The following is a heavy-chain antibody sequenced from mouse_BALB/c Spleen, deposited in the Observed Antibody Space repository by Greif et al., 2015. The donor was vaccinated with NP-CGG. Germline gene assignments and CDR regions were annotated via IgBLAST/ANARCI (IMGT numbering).Heavy chain of an antibody. Sequence: EVQRVESGGGLVQPGGSLKLSCAASGFTFSSYTMSWVRQTPEKRLEWVAYISNGGGSTYYQDTVKGRFTISRDNAKNTLYLQMSSLKSEDTAMYYCARQGGSYWYFDVWGAGTTVTVSS. J-gene: IGHJ1*01. D-gene: IGHD1-1*02. CDR3: ARQGGSYWYFDV. V-gene: IGHV5-12-2*01. CDR1: GFTFSSYT. CDR2: ISNGGGST.